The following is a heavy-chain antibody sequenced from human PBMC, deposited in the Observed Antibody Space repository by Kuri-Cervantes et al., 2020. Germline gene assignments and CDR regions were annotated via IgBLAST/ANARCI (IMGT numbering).Heavy chain of an antibody. V-gene: IGHV3-33*01. J-gene: IGHJ4*02. CDR1: GFTFTDYG. CDR2: IWYDGSNK. D-gene: IGHD6-19*01. Sequence: GGSLRLSCAASGFTFTDYGIHWVRQAPGKGLEWVAVIWYDGSNKYYADSVKGRFTISRDNSENTLYLQMNSLRAEDTAVYYCARDSSGWYPVYYFDYWGQGTLVTVSS. CDR3: ARDSSGWYPVYYFDY.